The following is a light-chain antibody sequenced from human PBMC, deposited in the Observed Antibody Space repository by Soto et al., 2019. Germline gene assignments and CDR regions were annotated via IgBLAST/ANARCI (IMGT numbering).Light chain of an antibody. J-gene: IGKJ1*01. Sequence: EIVLTQSPATLSLSPGERATLSCRASQSVSSYLAWYQQKPGQAPRLLIYDASNRATGIPARLSGSGSGTDFTLTISSLQPEDFATYYCQQSYSTPVTFGQGTRWIS. CDR2: DAS. V-gene: IGKV3-11*01. CDR3: QQSYSTPVT. CDR1: QSVSSY.